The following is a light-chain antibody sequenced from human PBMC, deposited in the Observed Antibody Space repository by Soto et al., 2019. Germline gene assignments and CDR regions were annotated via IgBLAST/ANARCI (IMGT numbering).Light chain of an antibody. J-gene: IGKJ4*01. CDR3: QQYGNSPPIT. CDR1: QSVSSNY. V-gene: IGKV3-20*01. CDR2: GAS. Sequence: EIVLTQSPGTLSLSPGERATLSCRASQSVSSNYLAWYQQKPGQAPRLLIYGASTRATGIPDRFSGSGSGTDFTLTISRLEPEDFAVHYCQQYGNSPPITFGGGTKVDIK.